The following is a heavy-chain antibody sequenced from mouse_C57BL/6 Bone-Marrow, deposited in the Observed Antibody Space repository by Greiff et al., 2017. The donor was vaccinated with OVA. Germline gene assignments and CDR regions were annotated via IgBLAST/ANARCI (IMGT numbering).Heavy chain of an antibody. Sequence: DVKLQESGPGLVKPSQSLSLTCSVTGYSITSGYYWNWIRQFPGNKLEWMGYISYDGSNNYNPSLKNRISITRDTSKNQFFLKLNSVTTEDTATYYCARVDYGSSWGQGTTLTVSS. CDR3: ARVDYGSS. J-gene: IGHJ2*01. D-gene: IGHD1-1*01. V-gene: IGHV3-6*01. CDR2: ISYDGSN. CDR1: GYSITSGYY.